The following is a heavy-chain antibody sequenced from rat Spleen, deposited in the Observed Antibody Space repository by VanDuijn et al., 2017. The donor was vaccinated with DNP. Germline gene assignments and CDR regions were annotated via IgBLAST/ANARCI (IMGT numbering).Heavy chain of an antibody. D-gene: IGHD1-9*01. Sequence: EVQLVESGGGLVQPGRSLKLSCAASGFIFSNYDMAWVRQAPTKGLEWVAYISPSGGSTYYRDSVKGRFSVSRDDAKGNLFLQMDSLRSEDTATYFCTRGGTYYFDYWGQGVMVTVSS. CDR2: ISPSGGST. CDR3: TRGGTYYFDY. V-gene: IGHV5-27*01. J-gene: IGHJ2*01. CDR1: GFIFSNYD.